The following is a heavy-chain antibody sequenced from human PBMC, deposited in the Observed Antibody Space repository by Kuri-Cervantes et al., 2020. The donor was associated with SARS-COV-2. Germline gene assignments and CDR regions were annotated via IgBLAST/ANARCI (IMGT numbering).Heavy chain of an antibody. CDR1: GFTFTNAW. CDR3: STLTGDPR. Sequence: LSLTCATSGFTFTNAWMNWVRQAPGKGLEWVARIKSKSAGGTTDYAAPVKGRFTISRDDSKNTLYLQMDSLKTEDAGVYYCSTLTGDPRWGQGTLVTVSS. CDR2: IKSKSAGGTT. D-gene: IGHD7-27*01. J-gene: IGHJ4*02. V-gene: IGHV3-15*07.